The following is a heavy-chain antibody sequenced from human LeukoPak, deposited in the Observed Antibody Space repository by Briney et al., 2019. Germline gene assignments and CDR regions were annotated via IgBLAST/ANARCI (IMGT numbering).Heavy chain of an antibody. Sequence: GVSLRLSCAASGFTFDDYGMSWVRQAPGKGLEWVSGINRNGGSTGYADSVKGRFTISRDNAKNSLYLQMNSLRAEDTALYYCARDDPITMVRGVITPFDYWGQGTLVTVSS. D-gene: IGHD3-10*01. CDR3: ARDDPITMVRGVITPFDY. J-gene: IGHJ4*02. CDR2: INRNGGST. V-gene: IGHV3-20*04. CDR1: GFTFDDYG.